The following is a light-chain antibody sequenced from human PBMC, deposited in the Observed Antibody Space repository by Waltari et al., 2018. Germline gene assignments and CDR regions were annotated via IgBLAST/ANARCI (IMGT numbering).Light chain of an antibody. CDR2: DTS. J-gene: IGKJ4*01. CDR3: QQRRDWPLT. V-gene: IGKV3-11*01. CDR1: QSVTTY. Sequence: DIVLTQSPAILSLSPGERASLSCRASQSVTTYLAGYQQKPGQAPRLLSYDTSNRATGIPARFSGSAFGTDFTLTISSLEPEDFAVYYCQQRRDWPLTFGGGTKVEIK.